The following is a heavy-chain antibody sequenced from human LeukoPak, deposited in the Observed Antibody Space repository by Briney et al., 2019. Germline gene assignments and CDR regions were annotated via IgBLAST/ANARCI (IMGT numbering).Heavy chain of an antibody. CDR3: ARAEGYDILTSADY. CDR2: ISYDGSNK. CDR1: GFTFSSYA. Sequence: GGSLRLSCAASGFTFSSYAMHWVRQAPGKGLEWVAVISYDGSNKYYADSVKGRFTISRDNSKNTPYLQMNSLRVEDTAVYYCARAEGYDILTSADYWGQGTLVTVSS. V-gene: IGHV3-30*04. J-gene: IGHJ4*02. D-gene: IGHD3-9*01.